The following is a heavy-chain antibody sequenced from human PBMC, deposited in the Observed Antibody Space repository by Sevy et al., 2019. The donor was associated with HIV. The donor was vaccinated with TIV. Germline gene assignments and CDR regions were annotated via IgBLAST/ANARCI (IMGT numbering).Heavy chain of an antibody. V-gene: IGHV3-49*04. Sequence: GALRLSCTGSGFNIADYYMTWVRQAPGKGLDWVGFIITKNHGGTPEYGASVKDRFTISRDDSKNTIYLQMHSLKTEDTGIYYCAGQAREAWRGSGVYYNVTDGFDPWGQGTLVTVSS. D-gene: IGHD3-10*01. CDR3: AGQAREAWRGSGVYYNVTDGFDP. CDR1: GFNIADYY. J-gene: IGHJ5*02. CDR2: IITKNHGGTP.